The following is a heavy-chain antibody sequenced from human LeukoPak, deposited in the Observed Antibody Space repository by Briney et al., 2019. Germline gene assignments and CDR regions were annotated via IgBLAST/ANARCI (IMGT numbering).Heavy chain of an antibody. CDR3: ARGSTLATPGGVPNDY. V-gene: IGHV1/OR15-1*04. D-gene: IGHD6-13*01. Sequence: ASVKVSCKASGYIFTDYHMHWVRQAPGQELGWMGRINPNSGGTNYAQKFQGRITMTRDTSISTAYMELSSLKSDDAAVYYCARGSTLATPGGVPNDYWGQGTLVTVSS. CDR2: INPNSGGT. J-gene: IGHJ4*02. CDR1: GYIFTDYH.